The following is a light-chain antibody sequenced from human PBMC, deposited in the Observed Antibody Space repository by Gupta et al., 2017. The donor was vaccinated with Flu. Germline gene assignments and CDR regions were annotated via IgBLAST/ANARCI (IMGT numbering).Light chain of an antibody. V-gene: IGKV1-8*01. CDR1: QSISSY. Sequence: AMVITQSRSSFPASPGDRVTSSCRASQSISSYLDWHQQKPAKAPNLLIYSASTSESAVRSRCSGSGSGTTFTLTIISLQDDEFAAYYCYQDYSYPWRFGQGTKLEIK. J-gene: IGKJ1*01. CDR3: YQDYSYPWR. CDR2: SAS.